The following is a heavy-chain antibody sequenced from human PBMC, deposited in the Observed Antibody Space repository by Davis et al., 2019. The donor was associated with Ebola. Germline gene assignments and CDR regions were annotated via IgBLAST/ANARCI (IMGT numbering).Heavy chain of an antibody. Sequence: ASVKVSCKASGYTFTSYGISWVRRAPGQGLEWMGWISAYNGNTNYAQKLQGRVTMTTDTSTSTAYMELRSLRSDDTAVYYCARDPPTVTTPYFDYWGQGTLVTVSS. V-gene: IGHV1-18*01. D-gene: IGHD4-17*01. CDR3: ARDPPTVTTPYFDY. J-gene: IGHJ4*02. CDR2: ISAYNGNT. CDR1: GYTFTSYG.